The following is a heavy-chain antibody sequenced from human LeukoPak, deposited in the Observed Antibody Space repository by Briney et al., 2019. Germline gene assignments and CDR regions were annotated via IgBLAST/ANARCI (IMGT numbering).Heavy chain of an antibody. Sequence: GASVKVSCRASGYTFINYDVTWVRQATGQGLEWMGWINPNSGGTNYAQKFQGRVTMTRDTSISTAYMELSRLRSDDTAVYYCARGIRPIGIWGQGTMVTVSS. D-gene: IGHD5-18*01. V-gene: IGHV1-2*02. CDR2: INPNSGGT. CDR1: GYTFINYD. CDR3: ARGIRPIGI. J-gene: IGHJ3*02.